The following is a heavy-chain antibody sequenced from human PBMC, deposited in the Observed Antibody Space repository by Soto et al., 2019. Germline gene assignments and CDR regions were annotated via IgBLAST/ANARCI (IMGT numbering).Heavy chain of an antibody. Sequence: ASVKVSCKASGYTFTSYAMHWVRQAPGQRLEWMGWINAGNGNTKYSQKFQGRVTITRDTSASTAYMELSSLRSEDTAVYYCARAEQQLVHGAFDYWGQGTLVTVSS. V-gene: IGHV1-3*01. CDR1: GYTFTSYA. D-gene: IGHD6-13*01. CDR3: ARAEQQLVHGAFDY. J-gene: IGHJ4*02. CDR2: INAGNGNT.